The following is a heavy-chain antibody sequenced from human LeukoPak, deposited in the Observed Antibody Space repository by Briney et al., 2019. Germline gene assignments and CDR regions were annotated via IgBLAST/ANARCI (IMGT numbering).Heavy chain of an antibody. J-gene: IGHJ3*02. Sequence: GRSLILSCAASGYTFDDYAMHWVRQAPGKGLEWVSGISWNSGSIDYADSVKGRFTISRDNAKNSLYLQMNSLRAEDTALYYCAKTLTRGYSYGEDAFDIWGQGTMVTVSS. V-gene: IGHV3-9*01. CDR3: AKTLTRGYSYGEDAFDI. D-gene: IGHD5-18*01. CDR1: GYTFDDYA. CDR2: ISWNSGSI.